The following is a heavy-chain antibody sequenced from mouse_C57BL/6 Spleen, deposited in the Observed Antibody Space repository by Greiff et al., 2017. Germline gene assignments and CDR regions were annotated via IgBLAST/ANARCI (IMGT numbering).Heavy chain of an antibody. CDR2: IYPGDGDT. CDR3: ARRGYYGSNYWYFDV. D-gene: IGHD1-1*01. CDR1: GYAFSSSW. J-gene: IGHJ1*03. V-gene: IGHV1-82*01. Sequence: VQLHQSGPELVKPGASVKISCKASGYAFSSSWMNWVKQRPGKGLEWIGRIYPGDGDTNYNGKFKGKATLTADKSSSTAYMQLSSLTSEDSAVYFCARRGYYGSNYWYFDVWGTGTTVTVSS.